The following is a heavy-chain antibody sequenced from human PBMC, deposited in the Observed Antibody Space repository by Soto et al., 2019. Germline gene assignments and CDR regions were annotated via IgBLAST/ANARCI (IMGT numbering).Heavy chain of an antibody. D-gene: IGHD3-16*01. Sequence: QVQLKESGPGLVKPSEPLSLTCTVSGGSISSYYWSWIRQPPGMGLEWIGYIYYSGSTNYNPSLKSRVTISVDTSKNQFSLKLSSVTAADTAVYYCARRYGWAFDIWGQGTMVTVSS. V-gene: IGHV4-59*12. CDR3: ARRYGWAFDI. CDR1: GGSISSYY. CDR2: IYYSGST. J-gene: IGHJ3*02.